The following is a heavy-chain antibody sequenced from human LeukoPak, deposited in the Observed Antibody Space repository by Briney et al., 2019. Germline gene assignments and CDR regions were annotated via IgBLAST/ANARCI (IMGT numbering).Heavy chain of an antibody. D-gene: IGHD3-10*01. CDR1: GFTFSSYG. Sequence: GGSLRLSCAASGFTFSSYGMHWVRQAPGKGLEWVAAIWYDGSNKYYADSVKGRFTISRDNSKNTLYLQMNSLRAEDTAVYYCARDLHHYYGSGSYYNAFGYWGQGTLVTVSS. CDR3: ARDLHHYYGSGSYYNAFGY. J-gene: IGHJ4*02. CDR2: IWYDGSNK. V-gene: IGHV3-33*08.